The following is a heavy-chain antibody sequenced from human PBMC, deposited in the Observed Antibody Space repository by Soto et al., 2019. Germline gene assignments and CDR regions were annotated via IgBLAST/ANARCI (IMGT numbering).Heavy chain of an antibody. CDR3: AKPKDTSAYSIFDY. CDR1: GFTFSTYA. J-gene: IGHJ4*02. Sequence: EVQLLESGGGLVQPGGSLRLSCAASGFTFSTYAMSWVRQAPGKGLEWVSAISGSGGGTTYADSVKGRFTISRDNSKNTLYLQTTGLRAADTALYYCAKPKDTSAYSIFDYWGQGTLVTVSS. V-gene: IGHV3-23*01. D-gene: IGHD3-22*01. CDR2: ISGSGGGT.